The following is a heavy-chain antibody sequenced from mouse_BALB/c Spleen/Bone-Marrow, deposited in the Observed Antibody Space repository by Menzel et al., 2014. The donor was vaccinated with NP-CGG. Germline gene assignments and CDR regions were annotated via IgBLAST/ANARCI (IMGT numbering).Heavy chain of an antibody. D-gene: IGHD2-10*02. J-gene: IGHJ1*01. Sequence: QVQLQQSGAELVKPGASVKLSCKASGYTFTSYWMHWVKQRPGQGLEWIGEIDPSDSYTNYNQKFKGKATLTVDKSSSTAYMQLSSLTSEDSAVYYCARSYGNYWYFDVWGAGTTVTVSS. V-gene: IGHV1-69*02. CDR1: GYTFTSYW. CDR3: ARSYGNYWYFDV. CDR2: IDPSDSYT.